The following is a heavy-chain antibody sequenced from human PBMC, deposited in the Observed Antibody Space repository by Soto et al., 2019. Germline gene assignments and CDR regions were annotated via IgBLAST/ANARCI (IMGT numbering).Heavy chain of an antibody. J-gene: IGHJ4*02. Sequence: EVQLLESGGGLVQPGGSLRLSCAAFGFTFNTFAMSWVRQAPGKGLEWVPGISDDGHDTFYADSVKGRFTISRDNSRNTLDLQMNGLRAEDTAIYYCAKVLFGFTYGKFDYWGQGILVTVSS. CDR1: GFTFNTFA. CDR3: AKVLFGFTYGKFDY. D-gene: IGHD3-3*01. V-gene: IGHV3-23*01. CDR2: ISDDGHDT.